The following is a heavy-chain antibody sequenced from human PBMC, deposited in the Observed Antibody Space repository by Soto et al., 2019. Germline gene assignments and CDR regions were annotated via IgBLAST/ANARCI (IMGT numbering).Heavy chain of an antibody. CDR1: GGSISSSSYY. CDR3: ARRSYWYFDL. V-gene: IGHV4-39*01. Sequence: SSETLSLTCTVSGGSISSSSYYWGWFRQPPGKGLEWIGSIYYSGSTYYNPSLKSRVTISVDTSKNQFSLKLSSVTAADTAVYYCARRSYWYFDLWGRGTLVTVSS. CDR2: IYYSGST. J-gene: IGHJ2*01.